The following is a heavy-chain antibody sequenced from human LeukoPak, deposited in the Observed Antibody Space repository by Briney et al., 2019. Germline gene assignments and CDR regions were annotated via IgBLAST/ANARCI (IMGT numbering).Heavy chain of an antibody. CDR3: ATRLGYGWFDP. Sequence: SETLSLTCSVSGGSITSYYWSWIRQPPGKGLEWVGYIFNDGSTYYNPSFKSGVTISVATNKNKLFFKLTTVLAADTPVYYCATRLGYGWFDPWDQGILVTVSS. J-gene: IGHJ5*02. D-gene: IGHD1-1*01. V-gene: IGHV4-59*08. CDR2: IFNDGST. CDR1: GGSITSYY.